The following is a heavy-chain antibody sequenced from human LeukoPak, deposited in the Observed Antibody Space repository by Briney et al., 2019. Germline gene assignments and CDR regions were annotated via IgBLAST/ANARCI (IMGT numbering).Heavy chain of an antibody. V-gene: IGHV2-70*04. D-gene: IGHD3-10*01. Sequence: SGPTLVNPTQTRTLTCTFPLFSVSTSGMRVIWMRQPPGKALEWLSRIDCDDDKFYSTSLKTRLTISNHTSTNQVVLTMTNMDPVATATYYCARMMMVRGVGDWFDPWGQGTLVTVSS. CDR3: ARMMMVRGVGDWFDP. CDR1: LFSVSTSGMR. CDR2: IDCDDDK. J-gene: IGHJ5*02.